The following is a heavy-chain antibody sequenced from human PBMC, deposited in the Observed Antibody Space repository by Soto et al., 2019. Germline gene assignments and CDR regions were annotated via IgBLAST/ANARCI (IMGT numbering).Heavy chain of an antibody. V-gene: IGHV1-58*02. CDR1: GSGFISSG. CDR2: IVVASGQT. J-gene: IGHJ6*02. Sequence: GASVKGSCKASGSGFISSGIQWVRQAHGQRLEWIGWIVVASGQTNYAQNFRGRVAITRDTSTATAYIELTGLTPEDTAVYFCAADRPDIGVGWWVWGQGTTVTVSS. D-gene: IGHD2-15*01. CDR3: AADRPDIGVGWWV.